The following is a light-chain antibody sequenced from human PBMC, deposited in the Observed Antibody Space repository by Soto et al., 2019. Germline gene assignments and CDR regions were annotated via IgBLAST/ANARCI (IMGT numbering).Light chain of an antibody. CDR3: QQYDNLPLT. CDR2: DAS. V-gene: IGKV1-33*01. Sequence: DIQMTQSPSSLSTSVGDRVTITCQASQDITKYLNWYQHKAGKAPKLLIYDASNLETGVPSRFSGRGSGTDFTLTISSLQAEDIATYYCQQYDNLPLTFGGGTKVEIK. J-gene: IGKJ4*01. CDR1: QDITKY.